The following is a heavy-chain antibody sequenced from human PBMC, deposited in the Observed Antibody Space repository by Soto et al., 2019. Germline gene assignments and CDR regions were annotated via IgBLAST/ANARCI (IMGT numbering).Heavy chain of an antibody. Sequence: SETLSLTCAVSGGSITSGGYPWSWRRQPPGKGLEFIGYIYYGGTTYYNPSLKSRVTISLDGSKNQFSLKLSSVTAADTAVYYCAMSPGGDYYYYRMDVWGQGTTV. CDR1: GGSITSGGYP. CDR2: IYYGGTT. V-gene: IGHV4-30-2*01. D-gene: IGHD4-17*01. CDR3: AMSPGGDYYYYRMDV. J-gene: IGHJ6*02.